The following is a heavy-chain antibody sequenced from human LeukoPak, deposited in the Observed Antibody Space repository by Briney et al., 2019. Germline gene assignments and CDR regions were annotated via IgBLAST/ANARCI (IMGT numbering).Heavy chain of an antibody. CDR2: MNPNSGNT. J-gene: IGHJ5*02. V-gene: IGHV1-8*01. CDR1: GYTFTSYD. Sequence: ASVKVSCKASGYTFTSYDINWVRQATGQGLEWMGWMNPNSGNTGYAQKFQGRVTMTRNTSISTAYMELSSLRSEDTAVYYCARAPMVRGVIITRFDPWGQGTLSPSPQ. D-gene: IGHD3-10*01. CDR3: ARAPMVRGVIITRFDP.